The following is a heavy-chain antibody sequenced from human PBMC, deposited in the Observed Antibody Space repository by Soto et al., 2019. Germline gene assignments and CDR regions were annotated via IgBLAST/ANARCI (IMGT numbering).Heavy chain of an antibody. CDR2: ISSSSSTI. CDR1: GFTFSSYS. V-gene: IGHV3-48*02. Sequence: GGSLRLSCAASGFTFSSYSMNWVRQAPGKGLEWVSYISSSSSTIYYADSVKGRFTISRDNAKNSLYPQMNSLRDEDTAVYYCARAWDRAVAGMGYWGQGTLVTVSS. D-gene: IGHD6-19*01. CDR3: ARAWDRAVAGMGY. J-gene: IGHJ4*02.